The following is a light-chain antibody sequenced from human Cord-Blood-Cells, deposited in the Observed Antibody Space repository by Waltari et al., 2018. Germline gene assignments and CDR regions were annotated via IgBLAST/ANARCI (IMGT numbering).Light chain of an antibody. J-gene: IGLJ3*02. CDR3: CSYAGSSTWV. Sequence: QSALTQPASVSGSPGQSITISCTGTSSDVGSYNPVSWYQQHPGKAPKLMIYEGSKRPSGVSKRFSGSKSGNTASLTISGLQAEDEADYYCCSYAGSSTWVFGGGTKLTVL. CDR1: SSDVGSYNP. V-gene: IGLV2-23*01. CDR2: EGS.